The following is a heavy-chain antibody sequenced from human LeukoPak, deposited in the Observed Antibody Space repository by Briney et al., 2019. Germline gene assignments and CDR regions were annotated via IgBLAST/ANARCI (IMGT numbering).Heavy chain of an antibody. CDR2: INPSGGST. V-gene: IGHV1-46*01. J-gene: IGHJ4*02. Sequence: ASVKVSCKASVYTFTSYYMHWVRQAPGQGLEWVGIINPSGGSTSYAQKFQGRVTMTRDTSTSTAYMELSSLRSEDTAVYYCASGPHYYGAYDYWGQGTLVTVSS. CDR1: VYTFTSYY. D-gene: IGHD3-10*01. CDR3: ASGPHYYGAYDY.